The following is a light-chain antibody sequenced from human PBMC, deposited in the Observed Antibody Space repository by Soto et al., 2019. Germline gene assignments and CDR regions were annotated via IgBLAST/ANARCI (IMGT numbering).Light chain of an antibody. CDR2: DAS. CDR1: QSVSSY. V-gene: IGKV3-11*01. Sequence: EIVLTQSPATLSLSPGERATLSCRASQSVSSYLAWYQQKPGQAPRLLIYDASNRATGIPARFSGSGSGTDFTLTISSLEPEDFATYFCQQTYSGWTFGQGTKVDIK. J-gene: IGKJ1*01. CDR3: QQTYSGWT.